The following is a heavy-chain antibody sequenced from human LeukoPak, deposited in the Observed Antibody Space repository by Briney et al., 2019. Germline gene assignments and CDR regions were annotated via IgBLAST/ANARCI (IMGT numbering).Heavy chain of an antibody. CDR1: GYTVTGYY. J-gene: IGHJ6*03. V-gene: IGHV1-2*02. CDR3: ARRVPAATSYMDV. D-gene: IGHD2-2*01. Sequence: ASVKVSCKASGYTVTGYYMHWVRQAPGQGLEWMGWINPNSGGTNYAQKFQGRVTMTRDTSISTAYMELSRLRSDDTAVYYCARRVPAATSYMDVWGKGTTVTVSS. CDR2: INPNSGGT.